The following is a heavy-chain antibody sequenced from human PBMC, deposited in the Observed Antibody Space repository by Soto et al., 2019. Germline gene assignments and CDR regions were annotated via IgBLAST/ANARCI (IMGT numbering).Heavy chain of an antibody. CDR3: ARENLAYCGGDCYGYCFDY. CDR2: IYYSGST. Sequence: QVQLQESGPGLVKPSQTLSLTCTVSGGSISSGGYYWSWIRQHPGKGLEWIGYIYYSGSTYYNPSRNGRLSISVVTSTIQCALKLSSVAAADTAMYYCARENLAYCGGDCYGYCFDYWGQGTLVTVSS. D-gene: IGHD2-21*02. CDR1: GGSISSGGYY. V-gene: IGHV4-31*03. J-gene: IGHJ4*02.